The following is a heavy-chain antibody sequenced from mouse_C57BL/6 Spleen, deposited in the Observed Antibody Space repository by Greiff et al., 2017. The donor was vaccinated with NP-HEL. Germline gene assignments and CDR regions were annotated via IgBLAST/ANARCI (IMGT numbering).Heavy chain of an antibody. CDR2: INPSTGGT. CDR3: ARSGDYYGPFDY. CDR1: GYSFTGYY. V-gene: IGHV1-42*01. Sequence: VQLKESGPELVKPGASVKISCMASGYSFTGYYMNWVKQSPEKSLEWIGEINPSTGGTTYNQKFKAKATLTVDKSSSTAYMQLKSLTSEDSAVYYCARSGDYYGPFDYWGQGTTLTVSS. J-gene: IGHJ2*01. D-gene: IGHD1-1*01.